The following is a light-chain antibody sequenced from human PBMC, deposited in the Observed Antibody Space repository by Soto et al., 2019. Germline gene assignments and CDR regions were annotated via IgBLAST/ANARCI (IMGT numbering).Light chain of an antibody. CDR2: AAS. V-gene: IGKV1-39*01. CDR1: QSISSY. CDR3: QQYNTYSKT. J-gene: IGKJ1*01. Sequence: IQMTQSPSSLSASVGERVTITCRASQSISSYLNWFQQKPGKAPKLLIYAASSLQSGVPSRFRGSGYGTDFALTITSLQSDDFATYFCQQYNTYSKTFGQGTKVDIK.